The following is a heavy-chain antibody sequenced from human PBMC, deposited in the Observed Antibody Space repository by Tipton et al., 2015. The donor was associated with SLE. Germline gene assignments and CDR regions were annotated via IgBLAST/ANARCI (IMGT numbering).Heavy chain of an antibody. CDR2: IQDDGGYD. J-gene: IGHJ4*02. CDR3: AKDSRTWSFDN. Sequence: SLRLSCSASGFTFNSYNMRWIRQAPGKGLEWVALIQDDGGYDDYADSVKGRFTISRDNSENTLYLQMNNLSTEDTAVYYCAKDSRTWSFDNWGQGTLVTVSS. D-gene: IGHD6-13*01. CDR1: GFTFNSYN. V-gene: IGHV3-30*02.